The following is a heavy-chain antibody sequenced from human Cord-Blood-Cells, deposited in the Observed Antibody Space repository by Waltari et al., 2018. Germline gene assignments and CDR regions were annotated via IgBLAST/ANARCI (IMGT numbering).Heavy chain of an antibody. CDR1: GFSLSTSGVG. V-gene: IGHV2-5*01. D-gene: IGHD3-3*01. CDR3: ARLYYDFWSGYLDAFDI. J-gene: IGHJ3*02. CDR2: IYWNDDK. Sequence: ITLKESGPTLVKPTQTLTLTCTFSGFSLSTSGVGVGWLRQPPGKALEWLALIYWNDDKRYSPSLKSRLTITKDTSKNQVVLTMTNMDPVDTATYYCARLYYDFWSGYLDAFDIWGQGTMVTVSS.